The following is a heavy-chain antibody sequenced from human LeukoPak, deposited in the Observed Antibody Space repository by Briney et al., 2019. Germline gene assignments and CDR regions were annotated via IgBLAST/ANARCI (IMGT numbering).Heavy chain of an antibody. CDR3: ARDGDCYLGY. CDR1: GFTFSSYW. CDR2: IKQDGSEK. D-gene: IGHD2-21*01. J-gene: IGHJ4*02. V-gene: IGHV3-7*01. Sequence: GGSLRLSCAASGFTFSSYWISWVRQAPGKGLEWVANIKQDGSEKYYVDSVKGRFTISRDNAKNSLYLQMNSLRAEDTAVYYCARDGDCYLGYWGQGTLVTASS.